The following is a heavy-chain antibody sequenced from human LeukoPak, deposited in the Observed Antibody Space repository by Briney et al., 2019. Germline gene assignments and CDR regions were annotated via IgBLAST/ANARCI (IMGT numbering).Heavy chain of an antibody. CDR1: GYTFTSYY. CDR3: ARNPPYCTSTSCYNDY. J-gene: IGHJ4*02. Sequence: GASVKVSCKASGYTFTSYYMHWVRQAPGQGLEWMGWINPNSGGTTYAQRFQGRVTMTRDTSISTAYMELSGLTSDDTAVYYCARNPPYCTSTSCYNDYWGQGTLVTVSS. V-gene: IGHV1-2*02. D-gene: IGHD2-2*02. CDR2: INPNSGGT.